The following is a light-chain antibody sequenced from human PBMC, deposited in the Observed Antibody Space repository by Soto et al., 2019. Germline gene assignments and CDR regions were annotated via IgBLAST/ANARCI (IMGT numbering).Light chain of an antibody. CDR1: QSVSSN. J-gene: IGKJ1*01. V-gene: IGKV3-15*01. CDR2: GAS. CDR3: QQYDSRPWT. Sequence: EIVMTQSPATLSVSPGERATLSCRASQSVSSNVAWYQQKPGQAPRLLIYGASTRATGIPAGFSGSGSGTEFTLTIRSLQSEDFAAYYCQQYDSRPWTFGQGTKLEI.